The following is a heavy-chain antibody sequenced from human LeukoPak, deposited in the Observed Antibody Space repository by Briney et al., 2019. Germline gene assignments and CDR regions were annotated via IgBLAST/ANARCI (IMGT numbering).Heavy chain of an antibody. V-gene: IGHV3-23*01. Sequence: GGSLRLPCAASGFTFSSYAMSWVRQAPGKGLEWVSAISGSGGSPYYADSVKGRFTISRDNSKSTLYLQMNSLRAEDTAVYYCARRRTYYYDSSGYYYYFDYWGQGSLVTVSS. CDR1: GFTFSSYA. CDR2: ISGSGGSP. J-gene: IGHJ4*02. CDR3: ARRRTYYYDSSGYYYYFDY. D-gene: IGHD3-22*01.